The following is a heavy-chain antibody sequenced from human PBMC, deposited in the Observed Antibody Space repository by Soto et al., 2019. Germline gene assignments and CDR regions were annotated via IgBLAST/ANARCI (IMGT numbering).Heavy chain of an antibody. Sequence: GGSLRLSCAASGSTFSSYWMSWVRQAPGKGLEWVANIKQDGSEKYFVDSVKGRFTISRDNAKNSLYLQMNSLRAEDTAVYYCAREVDYDILTGYCCGMDVWGQGTTVTVSS. J-gene: IGHJ6*02. CDR3: AREVDYDILTGYCCGMDV. D-gene: IGHD3-9*01. CDR1: GSTFSSYW. CDR2: IKQDGSEK. V-gene: IGHV3-7*03.